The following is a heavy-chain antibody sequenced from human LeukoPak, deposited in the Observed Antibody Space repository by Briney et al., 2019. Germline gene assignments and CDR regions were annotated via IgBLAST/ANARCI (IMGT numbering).Heavy chain of an antibody. J-gene: IGHJ6*03. CDR3: ARDGQGSYYYYYMDV. Sequence: GGSLRLSCAASGFTFSTYGMHWVRQAPGKGLEWVAVISYDGSNKYYADSVKGRFTISRDNSKNTLYLQMNSLRAEDTAVYYCARDGQGSYYYYYMDVWGKGTTVTVSS. V-gene: IGHV3-30*03. CDR2: ISYDGSNK. CDR1: GFTFSTYG.